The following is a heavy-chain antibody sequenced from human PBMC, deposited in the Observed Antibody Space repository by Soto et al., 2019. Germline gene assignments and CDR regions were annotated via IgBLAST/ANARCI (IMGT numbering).Heavy chain of an antibody. Sequence: QVSLVQSGAEVKKPGASVKGSCKASGYTFTSYYVHWVRQAPGQGLEWMGIINPSGATTTYAQNFQGRVAMTRDTSTSTVYMELSSLRSEDTAVYYCARRDCFSSSCYFKYWGQGTLVTVSS. CDR1: GYTFTSYY. J-gene: IGHJ4*02. CDR3: ARRDCFSSSCYFKY. V-gene: IGHV1-46*01. D-gene: IGHD2-2*01. CDR2: INPSGATT.